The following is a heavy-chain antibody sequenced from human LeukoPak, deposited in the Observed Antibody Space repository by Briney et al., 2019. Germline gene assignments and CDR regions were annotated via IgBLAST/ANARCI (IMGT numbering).Heavy chain of an antibody. J-gene: IGHJ3*01. Sequence: PGGSLRLSCAASGFTFSSYEMNWVRQAPGKGLEWLSYISSSGSTIYYADSMKGRFTISRDNAKNSLSLQMNSLRAEDTAVYYCARVRLQLIDAFDLWGQGTMVTVSS. CDR1: GFTFSSYE. CDR2: ISSSGSTI. D-gene: IGHD5-24*01. V-gene: IGHV3-48*03. CDR3: ARVRLQLIDAFDL.